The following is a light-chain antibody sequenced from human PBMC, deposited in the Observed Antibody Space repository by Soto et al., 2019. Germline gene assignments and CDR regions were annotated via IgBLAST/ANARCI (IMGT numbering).Light chain of an antibody. V-gene: IGKV1-5*01. Sequence: DLQMTQSPSTLSASVGDRVTITCRASQRISSWLAWYQQKPGKAPKLLIYDASSLESGVPSRFRGSGSGKEFTLTISSRHPDDFAAYYCQQYNSSPWRFGQGTKVEIK. J-gene: IGKJ1*01. CDR2: DAS. CDR1: QRISSW. CDR3: QQYNSSPWR.